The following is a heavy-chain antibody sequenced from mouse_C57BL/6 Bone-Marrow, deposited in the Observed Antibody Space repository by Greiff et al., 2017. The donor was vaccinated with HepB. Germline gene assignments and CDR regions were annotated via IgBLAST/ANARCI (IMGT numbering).Heavy chain of an antibody. CDR2: IHPNSGST. CDR1: GYTFTSYW. Sequence: QVQLQQPGAELVKPGASVKLSCKASGYTFTSYWMHWVKQRPGQGLEWIGMIHPNSGSTNYNEKFKSKATLTVGKSSSTAYMQLSSLTSEDSAVYYCARWAGLPFDYWGQGTTLTVSS. CDR3: ARWAGLPFDY. V-gene: IGHV1-64*01. J-gene: IGHJ2*01. D-gene: IGHD2-4*01.